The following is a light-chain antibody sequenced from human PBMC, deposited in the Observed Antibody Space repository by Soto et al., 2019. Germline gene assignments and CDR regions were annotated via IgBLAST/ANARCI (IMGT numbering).Light chain of an antibody. V-gene: IGLV2-14*01. CDR2: EVS. CDR3: TSYTSSSTSCV. Sequence: QSALTQPASVSGSPGQSITISCTGTSSDVGGYNYVSWYQQHPGKAPKLMVYEVSNRPSGVSNRFSGSKSGNTASLTISGLQAEDEADYYCTSYTSSSTSCVFGTGTKVTAL. J-gene: IGLJ1*01. CDR1: SSDVGGYNY.